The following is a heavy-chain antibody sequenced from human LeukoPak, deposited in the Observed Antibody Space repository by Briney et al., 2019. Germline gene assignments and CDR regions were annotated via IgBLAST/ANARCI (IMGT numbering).Heavy chain of an antibody. D-gene: IGHD1-26*01. V-gene: IGHV1-46*01. J-gene: IGHJ4*02. CDR3: GRDSSVSGRYYFDY. Sequence: ASVKVSCKASGYTFTSFYMHWVRQAPGRGLEWMGLINPSGGSAIYAQKFQGRVTMTWDMSTSTFYMELSGLRFGDTAVYYCGRDSSVSGRYYFDYWGQGTLVTVSS. CDR1: GYTFTSFY. CDR2: INPSGGSA.